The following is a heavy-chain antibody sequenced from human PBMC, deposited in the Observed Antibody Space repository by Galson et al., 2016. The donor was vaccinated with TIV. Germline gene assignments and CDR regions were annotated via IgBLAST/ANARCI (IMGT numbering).Heavy chain of an antibody. CDR2: ISLNGGTT. V-gene: IGHV3-23*01. D-gene: IGHD1-26*01. CDR1: GFTFSGYV. CDR3: TKVDKSGDYSWDAFDV. J-gene: IGHJ3*01. Sequence: SLRLSCAASGFTFSGYVMNWVRQAPGKGLEWVSSISLNGGTTYYVDSVEGRFTISRDNSKYTLYLQMNSLRPEDTAIYYCTKVDKSGDYSWDAFDVWGQGATVTVSS.